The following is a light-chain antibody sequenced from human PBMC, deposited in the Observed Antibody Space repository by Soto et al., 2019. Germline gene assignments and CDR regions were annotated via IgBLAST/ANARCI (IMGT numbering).Light chain of an antibody. J-gene: IGLJ3*02. CDR3: CSYADSTTGV. Sequence: QSALTQPASVSGSPGQSITISCTGTSSDVGSYNLVSWYQQHPGKAPKLMIYEVSKRPSGVSNRFSGSKSGITASLTISGLQAEDEVDYYCCSYADSTTGVYGGGTKLTVL. V-gene: IGLV2-23*02. CDR1: SSDVGSYNL. CDR2: EVS.